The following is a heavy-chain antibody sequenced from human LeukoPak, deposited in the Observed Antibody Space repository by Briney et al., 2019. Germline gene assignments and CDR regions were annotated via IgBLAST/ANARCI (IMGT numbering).Heavy chain of an antibody. Sequence: PGGSLRLSCAASGFTFSGSAMHWVRQASGKGLEWVGRITSKAKSYATAYAASVKGRFTISRDDSRNTAYLQMNSLKTEDTAVYYCAIVDSSAYPFVDYWGQGTLVTVSS. D-gene: IGHD3-22*01. CDR2: ITSKAKSYAT. J-gene: IGHJ4*02. CDR1: GFTFSGSA. CDR3: AIVDSSAYPFVDY. V-gene: IGHV3-73*01.